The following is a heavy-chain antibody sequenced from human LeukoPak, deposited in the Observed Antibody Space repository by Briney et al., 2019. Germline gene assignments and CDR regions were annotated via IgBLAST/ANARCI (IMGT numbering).Heavy chain of an antibody. Sequence: EASVKVSCKASVYTFTSYDNNWVRQATGQGIEWMGWMNPNSGHTGYAQEFEGRVNMTRNTYIRTAYMELRMQSSEDKAVYHCERDRTMGGGIPHYWLEGTLLSVCS. D-gene: IGHD4/OR15-4a*01. CDR2: MNPNSGHT. V-gene: IGHV1-8*01. J-gene: IGHJ4*02. CDR3: ERDRTMGGGIPHY. CDR1: VYTFTSYD.